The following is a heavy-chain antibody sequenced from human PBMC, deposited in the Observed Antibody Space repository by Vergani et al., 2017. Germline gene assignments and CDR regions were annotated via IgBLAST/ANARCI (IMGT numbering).Heavy chain of an antibody. J-gene: IGHJ4*02. CDR2: ILGSGTS. CDR3: ARGSRAAGYNGPDS. Sequence: QVQLQESGPGLVKPSQTLSLTCTVSGASMSSVGYYWTWIRQSAGKRLEWNGDILGSGTSNYNPSFQGRVSMSVATSKNQFSLTLSSVNATDTAVYYCARGSRAAGYNGPDSWGQGTRVTVSS. D-gene: IGHD6-13*01. CDR1: GASMSSVGYY. V-gene: IGHV4-61*02.